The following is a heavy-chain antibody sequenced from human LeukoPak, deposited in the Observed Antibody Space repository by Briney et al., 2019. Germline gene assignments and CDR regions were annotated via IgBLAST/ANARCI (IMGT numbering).Heavy chain of an antibody. V-gene: IGHV3-21*01. Sequence: PGGSLRLSCAASGFTFSSYSMNWVRQAPGKGLEWVSSISSTSTYIYYADSLKGRFTISRDNAKNSLYLQMNSLRAEDTAVYFCARDRFSSAWYHQGPPDYWGQGTLVTVSS. CDR3: ARDRFSSAWYHQGPPDY. CDR2: ISSTSTYI. J-gene: IGHJ4*02. D-gene: IGHD6-19*01. CDR1: GFTFSSYS.